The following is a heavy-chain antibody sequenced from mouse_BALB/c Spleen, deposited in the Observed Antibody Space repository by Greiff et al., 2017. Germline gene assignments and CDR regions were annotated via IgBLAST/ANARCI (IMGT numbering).Heavy chain of an antibody. Sequence: EVMLVESGPGLVKPSQSLSLTCTVTGYSITSDYAWNWIRQFPGNKLEWMGYISYSGSTSYNPSLKSRISITRDTSKNQFFLQLNSVTTEDTATYYCARDSWFAYWGQGTQVTVSA. CDR2: ISYSGST. CDR1: GYSITSDYA. CDR3: ARDSWFAY. J-gene: IGHJ3*01. V-gene: IGHV3-2*02.